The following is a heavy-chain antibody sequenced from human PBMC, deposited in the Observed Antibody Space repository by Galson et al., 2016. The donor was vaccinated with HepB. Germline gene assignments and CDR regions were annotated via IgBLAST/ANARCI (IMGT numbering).Heavy chain of an antibody. Sequence: SLRLSCAASGFTFSSYAMHWVRQAPGKGLEWVAIMWNDAKSKYYADSVQGRFTISRDNSRNTLHLQMNSLRAEDTAVYYCAKKSPGKELSPPDYWGQGTLVTVSS. V-gene: IGHV3-33*03. CDR1: GFTFSSYA. CDR3: AKKSPGKELSPPDY. D-gene: IGHD1-26*01. CDR2: MWNDAKSK. J-gene: IGHJ4*02.